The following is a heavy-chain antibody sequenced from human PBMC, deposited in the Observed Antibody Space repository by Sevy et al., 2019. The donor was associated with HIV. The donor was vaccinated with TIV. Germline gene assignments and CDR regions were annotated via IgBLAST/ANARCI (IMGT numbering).Heavy chain of an antibody. V-gene: IGHV3-21*01. Sequence: GSLRLSCAAPGFTFRSYSMNWVRQAPGEGLGWGHSLSARGTNIYYADSVKGRFTISRDNTNNSLYLQMNSLRAEDTAVYYCSRLLVLGWFDSWGQGILVTVSS. CDR2: LSARGTNI. CDR3: SRLLVLGWFDS. J-gene: IGHJ5*01. CDR1: GFTFRSYS. D-gene: IGHD3-10*01.